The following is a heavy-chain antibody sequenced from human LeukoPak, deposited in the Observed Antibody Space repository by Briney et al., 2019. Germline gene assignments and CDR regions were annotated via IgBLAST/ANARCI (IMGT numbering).Heavy chain of an antibody. V-gene: IGHV3-21*01. CDR1: GFTFSSYS. D-gene: IGHD3-16*01. CDR2: ISTSGLSI. J-gene: IGHJ5*02. Sequence: RPGGSLRLSCAASGFTFSSYSMNWVRQAPGKGLEWVSSISTSGLSIFYTHSVKGRFTISRDNAKNSLYLQMNNLRAEDTAVYYCAGDYYDNTTYHMNYFDPWGQGTLVTVSS. CDR3: AGDYYDNTTYHMNYFDP.